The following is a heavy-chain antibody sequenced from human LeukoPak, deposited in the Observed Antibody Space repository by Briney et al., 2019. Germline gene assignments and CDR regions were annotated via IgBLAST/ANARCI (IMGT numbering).Heavy chain of an antibody. CDR1: GGSISSYY. Sequence: SETLSLTCTASGGSISSYYWSWIRQPPGKGLEWIGYIYYSGSTNYNPSLKSRVTISVDTSKNQFSLKLSFVTAADTAVYYCARVRGYGAFDIWGQGTMVTVSS. CDR3: ARVRGYGAFDI. J-gene: IGHJ3*02. CDR2: IYYSGST. D-gene: IGHD1-1*01. V-gene: IGHV4-59*01.